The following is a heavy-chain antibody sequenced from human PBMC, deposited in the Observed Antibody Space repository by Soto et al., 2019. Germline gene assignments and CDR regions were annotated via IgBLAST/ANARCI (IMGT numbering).Heavy chain of an antibody. CDR2: ISYDGSNK. V-gene: IGHV3-30-3*01. D-gene: IGHD2-15*01. Sequence: QVQLVESGGGVVQPGRSLRLSCAASGFTFSSYAMHWVRQAPGKGLEWVAVISYDGSNKYYADSVKGRFTISRDNSKNTLYLQMNSLRAEDTAVYYCARYYCSGGSCYGWFDPWGQGTLVTVSS. CDR3: ARYYCSGGSCYGWFDP. J-gene: IGHJ5*02. CDR1: GFTFSSYA.